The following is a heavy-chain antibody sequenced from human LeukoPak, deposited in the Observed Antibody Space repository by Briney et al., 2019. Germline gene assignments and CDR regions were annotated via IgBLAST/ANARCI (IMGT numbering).Heavy chain of an antibody. J-gene: IGHJ4*02. D-gene: IGHD5-18*01. CDR2: ISYDGSNK. CDR3: AKDQETADEGPFDY. Sequence: GGSLRLSCAASGFTFNSYAMHWVRQAPGKGLEWVAVISYDGSNKYYADSVKGRFTISRDNSKNTLYLQMNSLRAEDTAVYYCAKDQETADEGPFDYWGQGTLVTVSS. V-gene: IGHV3-30-3*01. CDR1: GFTFNSYA.